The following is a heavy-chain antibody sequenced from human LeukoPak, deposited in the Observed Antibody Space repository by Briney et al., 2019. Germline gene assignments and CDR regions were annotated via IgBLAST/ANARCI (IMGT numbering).Heavy chain of an antibody. Sequence: GESLKISCKASGYSFTSFWIGWVRQMPGKGLEWMGIIDPSDSETRYTPSFQGQVTISVDKSLTTADLQWNSLKASDTAMYYCARQTAMGRSGDYWGQGTLVTVSS. V-gene: IGHV5-51*01. CDR2: IDPSDSET. D-gene: IGHD5-18*01. CDR3: ARQTAMGRSGDY. CDR1: GYSFTSFW. J-gene: IGHJ4*02.